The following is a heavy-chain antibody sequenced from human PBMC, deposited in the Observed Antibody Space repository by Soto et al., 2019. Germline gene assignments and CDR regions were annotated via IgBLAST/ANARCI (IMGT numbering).Heavy chain of an antibody. CDR3: ARDLGYDILTGYKNSDAFAI. CDR2: IYYSGST. V-gene: IGHV4-31*03. Sequence: SETLSLTCTVSGGSISSGGYYWSWIRQHPGKGLEWIGYIYYSGSTYYNPSLKSRVTISVDTSKNQFSLKLSSVTAADTAVYYCARDLGYDILTGYKNSDAFAISGQGTMVTVSS. D-gene: IGHD3-9*01. J-gene: IGHJ3*02. CDR1: GGSISSGGYY.